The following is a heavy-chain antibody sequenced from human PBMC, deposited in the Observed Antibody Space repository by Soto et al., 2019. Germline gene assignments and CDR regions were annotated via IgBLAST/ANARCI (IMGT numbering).Heavy chain of an antibody. D-gene: IGHD3-22*01. Sequence: EVHLLESGGDVVQPGRSMRLSCAASGFTFSNYAMNWIRKAPGKGLEWLSSISANGRNAYYADYVKGRFTISRDRSKNTLYLQFDSLRVEATALYFCAKDLSSLGWLALGAPFDACGQGTLVTVSS. CDR3: AKDLSSLGWLALGAPFDA. CDR2: ISANGRNA. J-gene: IGHJ4*02. CDR1: GFTFSNYA. V-gene: IGHV3-23*01.